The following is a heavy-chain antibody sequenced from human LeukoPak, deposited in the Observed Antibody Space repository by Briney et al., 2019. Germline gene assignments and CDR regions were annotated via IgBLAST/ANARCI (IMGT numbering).Heavy chain of an antibody. CDR2: IYYSGST. CDR3: ARHCSGGSCYSSRHRYFDY. CDR1: GGSISSYY. D-gene: IGHD2-15*01. Sequence: PSETPSLTCTVSGGSISSYYWSWIRQPPGKGLEWIGYIYYSGSTNYNPSLKSRVTISVDTSKNQFSLKLSSVTAADTAVYYCARHCSGGSCYSSRHRYFDYWGQGTLVTVSS. V-gene: IGHV4-59*08. J-gene: IGHJ4*02.